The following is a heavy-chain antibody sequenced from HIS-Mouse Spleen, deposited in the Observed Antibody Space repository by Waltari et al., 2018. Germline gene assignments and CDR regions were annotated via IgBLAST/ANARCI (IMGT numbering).Heavy chain of an antibody. V-gene: IGHV1-8*01. CDR1: GYTFTSYD. J-gene: IGHJ6*02. D-gene: IGHD3-9*01. Sequence: QVQLVQSGAEVKQPGASVKVSCEASGYTFTSYDTSWVRMATGQGMGWMNPNSGNTGFAQKFQGRVTMTRNTSISTAYMELSSLRSEDTAVYYCARLSDILTGYYTIYYYYGMDVWGQGTTVTVSS. CDR3: ARLSDILTGYYTIYYYYGMDV. CDR2: MNPNSGNT.